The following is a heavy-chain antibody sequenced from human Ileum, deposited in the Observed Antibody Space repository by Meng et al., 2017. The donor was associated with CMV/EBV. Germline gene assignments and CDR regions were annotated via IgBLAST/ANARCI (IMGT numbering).Heavy chain of an antibody. V-gene: IGHV4-39*01. J-gene: IGHJ5*02. CDR2: IHYTGRT. CDR3: ARHMSDPESDPFDP. D-gene: IGHD2/OR15-2a*01. Sequence: SETLSLTCTVSGDSISSDIYYWDWIRQPPGKGLEWIGNIHYTGRTFYSPSLRGRLAISVDTSTNQFSLKLRFVTAADTAVYFCARHMSDPESDPFDPWGQGIMVTVSS. CDR1: GDSISSDIYY.